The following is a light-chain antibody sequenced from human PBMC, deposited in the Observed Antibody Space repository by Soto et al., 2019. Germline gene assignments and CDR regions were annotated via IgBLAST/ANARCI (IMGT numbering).Light chain of an antibody. CDR2: EVS. CDR1: SSDVGGYNY. J-gene: IGLJ3*02. Sequence: QSALTQPASVSGSPGQSITISCTGTSSDVGGYNYVSWYQHHPGKAPKLMIYEVSNRPSGVSNRFSGSKSGNTASLTISGLQAEDEADYYCISYTTNSPLWVFGGGTKLTVL. CDR3: ISYTTNSPLWV. V-gene: IGLV2-14*01.